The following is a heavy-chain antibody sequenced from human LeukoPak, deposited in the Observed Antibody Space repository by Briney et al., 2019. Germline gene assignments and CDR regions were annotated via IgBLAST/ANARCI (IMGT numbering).Heavy chain of an antibody. J-gene: IGHJ4*02. CDR1: GYTFTGYY. V-gene: IGHV1-46*01. CDR2: INPSGGST. CDR3: ARGDQYYESSQSPDY. D-gene: IGHD3-22*01. Sequence: GASVRVSCKTSGYTFTGYYMHWVRQAPGQGLEWMGIINPSGGSTSYAQKFQGRVTMTRDMPTSTVYMELSSLRSEDTAVYYCARGDQYYESSQSPDYWGQGTLVTVSS.